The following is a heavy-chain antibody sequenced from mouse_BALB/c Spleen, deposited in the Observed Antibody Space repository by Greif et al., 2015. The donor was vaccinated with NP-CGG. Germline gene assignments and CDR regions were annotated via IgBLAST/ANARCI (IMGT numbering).Heavy chain of an antibody. D-gene: IGHD1-1*01. CDR2: ISYSGST. CDR3: ARYYYGSSYYFDY. V-gene: IGHV3-8*02. Sequence: EVKLEESGPSLVKPSQTLSLTCSVTGDSITSGYWNWIRKFPGNKLEYMGYISYSGSTYHNPSLKSRISITRDTSKNQYYLQLNAVTTEDTATYYCARYYYGSSYYFDYWGQGTTLPVSS. J-gene: IGHJ2*01. CDR1: GDSITSGY.